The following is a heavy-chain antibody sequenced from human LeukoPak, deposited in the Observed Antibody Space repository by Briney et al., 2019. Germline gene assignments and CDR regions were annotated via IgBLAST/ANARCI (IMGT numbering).Heavy chain of an antibody. CDR2: IYTSGST. Sequence: PSETLSLTCTVSGGSISSSSYYWSWIRQPAGKGLEWIGRIYTSGSTNYNPSLKSRVTMSVDTSKNQFSLKLSSVTAADTAVYYCARFALNEYSSSWYPPDYYYYYMDVWGKGTTVTVSS. V-gene: IGHV4-61*02. J-gene: IGHJ6*03. CDR3: ARFALNEYSSSWYPPDYYYYYMDV. D-gene: IGHD6-13*01. CDR1: GGSISSSSYY.